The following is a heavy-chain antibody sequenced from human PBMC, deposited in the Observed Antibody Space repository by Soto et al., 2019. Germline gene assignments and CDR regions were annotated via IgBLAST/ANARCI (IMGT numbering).Heavy chain of an antibody. CDR2: IYPGDSDT. J-gene: IGHJ4*02. Sequence: GESLKISCKGSGYSFTSYWIGWVRQMPGKGLEWMGIIYPGDSDTRYSPSFQGQVTISADKSISTAYLQWSSLKAPDTAMYYCARDQYYDSSGYYFPVAIDYWGQGTLVTVSS. CDR1: GYSFTSYW. V-gene: IGHV5-51*01. D-gene: IGHD3-22*01. CDR3: ARDQYYDSSGYYFPVAIDY.